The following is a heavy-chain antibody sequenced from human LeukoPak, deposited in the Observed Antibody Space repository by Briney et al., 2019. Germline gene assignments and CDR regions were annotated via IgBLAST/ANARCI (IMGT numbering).Heavy chain of an antibody. V-gene: IGHV3-23*01. CDR3: AKARGYYYYYYMDV. CDR1: GFTFSSYA. CDR2: ISGSGGST. D-gene: IGHD6-6*01. J-gene: IGHJ6*03. Sequence: PGGSLRLSCAASGFTFSSYAMSWVRQAPGKGLEWVSAISGSGGSTYYADSVKGRFTISSDNSKNTLYLQMNSLRAEDTAVYYCAKARGYYYYYYMDVWGKGTTVTVSS.